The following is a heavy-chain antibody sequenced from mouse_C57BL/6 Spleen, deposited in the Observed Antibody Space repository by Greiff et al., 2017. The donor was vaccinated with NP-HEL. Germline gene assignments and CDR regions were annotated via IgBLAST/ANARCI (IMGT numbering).Heavy chain of an antibody. J-gene: IGHJ4*01. CDR2: INPNNGGT. Sequence: EVQLQQSGPELVKPGASVKIPCKASGYTFTDYNMDWVKQSHGKSLEWIGDINPNNGGTIYNQKFKGEATLTVDKSSSTAYMELRSLTSEDTAVYYCASVGLRRGYYAMDYWSQGTSVTVAS. CDR3: ASVGLRRGYYAMDY. CDR1: GYTFTDYN. D-gene: IGHD2-4*01. V-gene: IGHV1-18*01.